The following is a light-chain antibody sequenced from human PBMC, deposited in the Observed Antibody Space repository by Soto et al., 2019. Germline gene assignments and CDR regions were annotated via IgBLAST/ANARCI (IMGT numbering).Light chain of an antibody. V-gene: IGKV4-1*01. J-gene: IGKJ5*01. CDR3: HQYYSTPRT. CDR2: WAS. Sequence: IVMTQSPDSLAVSLGERATINCKSSQSVLYSSDNKNYLAWYQKKPGQPPKLLIYWASTRESGVPDRFSGRGSETDFSLTISSLQAGDVAVYYCHQYYSTPRTFGQGTRLEIK. CDR1: QSVLYSSDNKNY.